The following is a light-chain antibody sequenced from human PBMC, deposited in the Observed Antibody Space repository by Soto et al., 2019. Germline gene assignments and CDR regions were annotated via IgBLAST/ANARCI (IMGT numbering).Light chain of an antibody. CDR2: GVT. CDR3: NSYAGSNIYV. Sequence: QSVLTQPPSASGSPGQSVTFSCTGTSSDVGRYDYVSWYQQHPGKAPKLLIYGVTKRLSGVPDRFSGSKSGNTASLTVSGLQAEDEAYYYCNSYAGSNIYVFGTGTKVTVL. J-gene: IGLJ1*01. V-gene: IGLV2-8*01. CDR1: SSDVGRYDY.